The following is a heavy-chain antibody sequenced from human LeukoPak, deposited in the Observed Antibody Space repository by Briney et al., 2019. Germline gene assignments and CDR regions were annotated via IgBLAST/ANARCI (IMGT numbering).Heavy chain of an antibody. CDR1: GYSISSGYY. D-gene: IGHD6-13*01. CDR2: IYHSGST. CDR3: ARAMVGYSSSWYVGGGLRWFDP. J-gene: IGHJ5*02. Sequence: PSETLSLTCTVSGYSISSGYYWGWIRQPPGKGLEWIGSIYHSGSTYYNPSLKSRVTISVDTSKNQFSLKLSSVTAADTAVYYCARAMVGYSSSWYVGGGLRWFDPWGQGTLVTVSS. V-gene: IGHV4-38-2*02.